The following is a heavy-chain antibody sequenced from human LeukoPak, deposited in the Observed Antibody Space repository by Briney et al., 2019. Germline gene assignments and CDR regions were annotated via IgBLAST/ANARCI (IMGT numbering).Heavy chain of an antibody. V-gene: IGHV4-34*01. J-gene: IGHJ4*02. Sequence: SETLSLTCAVYGGSFSGYYWSWIRQPPGKGLEWIGEINHSGSTNYNPSLKSRVTISVDTSKNQFSLKLSSVTAADTAVYYCARGGYPSPSSLYCSSTSWKDYRGNYFDYWGQGTLVTVSS. CDR1: GGSFSGYY. D-gene: IGHD2-2*01. CDR3: ARGGYPSPSSLYCSSTSWKDYRGNYFDY. CDR2: INHSGST.